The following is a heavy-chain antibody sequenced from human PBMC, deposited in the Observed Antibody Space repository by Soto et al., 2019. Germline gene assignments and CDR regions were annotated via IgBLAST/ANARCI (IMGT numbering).Heavy chain of an antibody. J-gene: IGHJ4*02. CDR2: ISGSGGST. CDR3: AKDYDILTGSPETYDY. V-gene: IGHV3-23*01. D-gene: IGHD3-9*01. Sequence: GGSLRLSCAASGFTFSSYAMSWVRQAPGKGLEWVSAISGSGGSTYYADSVKGRFTISRDNSKNTLYLQMNSLRAEDTAVYYCAKDYDILTGSPETYDYWGQGTLVTVSS. CDR1: GFTFSSYA.